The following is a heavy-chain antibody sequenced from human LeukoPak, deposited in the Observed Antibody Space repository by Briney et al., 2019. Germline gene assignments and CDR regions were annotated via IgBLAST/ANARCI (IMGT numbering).Heavy chain of an antibody. D-gene: IGHD3-10*01. Sequence: SETLSLTCAVSGYSISSGYYWGWIRQPPGKGLEWIGSIYHSGNTYYNPSLKSRVTISVDTSKNQFFLRVSSVTAADTAVYYRAKGLWFGEYYFDSWGQGTLVTVSS. CDR1: GYSISSGYY. CDR2: IYHSGNT. J-gene: IGHJ4*02. V-gene: IGHV4-38-2*01. CDR3: AKGLWFGEYYFDS.